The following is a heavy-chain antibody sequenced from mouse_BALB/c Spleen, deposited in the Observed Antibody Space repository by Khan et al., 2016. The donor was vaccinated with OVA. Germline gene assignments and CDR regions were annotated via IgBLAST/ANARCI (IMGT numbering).Heavy chain of an antibody. D-gene: IGHD4-1*01. V-gene: IGHV9-3-1*01. J-gene: IGHJ3*01. Sequence: QIQLVQSGPELKKPGETVKISCKASGYTFTNFGVNWVKQVPGKGLKWMGNINTYTGDPTYADDFRGRFVLSLETSANTASLQINNLKNEDTATYSCARDGTGFPFWGQGTLVSVSA. CDR3: ARDGTGFPF. CDR2: INTYTGDP. CDR1: GYTFTNFG.